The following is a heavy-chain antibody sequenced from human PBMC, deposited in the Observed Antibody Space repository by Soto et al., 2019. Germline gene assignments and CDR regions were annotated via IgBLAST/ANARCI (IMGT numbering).Heavy chain of an antibody. CDR3: ATRSPAFDY. CDR2: ITTDKGKT. J-gene: IGHJ4*02. CDR1: GYTFTSFG. V-gene: IGHV1-18*01. Sequence: QVQLVQSGPEVKKPGASVKVSCKTSGYTFTSFGISWVRQAPGQGLEWMGWITTDKGKTNYAQKFQGRVTMTTDTSTSTPYMELRSLRSDDTAVYYCATRSPAFDYWGQGTLVTVSS.